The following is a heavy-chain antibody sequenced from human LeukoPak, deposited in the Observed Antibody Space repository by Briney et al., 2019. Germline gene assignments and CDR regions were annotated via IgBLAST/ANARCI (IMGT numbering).Heavy chain of an antibody. CDR3: ARDLGELLPQPEFFQH. Sequence: GGSLRLSCAASGFTFDDYGMSWVSQAPGKGLEWVSGINWNGGSTGYADSVKGRFTISRDNAKNSLYLQMNSLRAEDTALYYCARDLGELLPQPEFFQHWGQATLVTVSS. CDR1: GFTFDDYG. D-gene: IGHD1-26*01. CDR2: INWNGGST. J-gene: IGHJ1*01. V-gene: IGHV3-20*04.